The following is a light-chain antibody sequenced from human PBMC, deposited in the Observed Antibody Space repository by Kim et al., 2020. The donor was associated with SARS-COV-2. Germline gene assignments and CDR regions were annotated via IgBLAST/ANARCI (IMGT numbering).Light chain of an antibody. V-gene: IGKV1-27*01. CDR2: AAS. Sequence: DIQMTQSPSSLSASAGDRVTITCRASQAINNYLAWYQQKSGKAPKLLIYAASILQSGVPSRFSGSGSGTDFTLTISSLQPEDVATYYCQNYNRALTFGGGTKVDIK. J-gene: IGKJ4*01. CDR1: QAINNY. CDR3: QNYNRALT.